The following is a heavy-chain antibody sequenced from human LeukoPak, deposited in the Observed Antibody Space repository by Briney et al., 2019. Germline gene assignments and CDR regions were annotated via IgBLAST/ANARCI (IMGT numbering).Heavy chain of an antibody. CDR1: GFTFSNYD. CDR3: AREAYFAY. CDR2: ISSSGTTI. Sequence: GGSLRLSCAASGFTFSNYDMNWVRQAPGKGLEWVSYISSSGTTIYYADSVKGRFTISRDNAKNSLFLQMNSLRAEDTAVYYCAREAYFAYWGQGTLVTVTS. J-gene: IGHJ4*02. V-gene: IGHV3-48*03.